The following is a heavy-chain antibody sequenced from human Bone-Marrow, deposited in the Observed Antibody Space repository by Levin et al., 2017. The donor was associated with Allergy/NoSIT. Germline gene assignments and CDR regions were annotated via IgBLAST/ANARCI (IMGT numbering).Heavy chain of an antibody. J-gene: IGHJ4*02. V-gene: IGHV3-48*02. CDR2: ISSSGDST. D-gene: IGHD3-22*01. CDR1: GFSFWHYT. CDR3: ARDPARGYYDSSGYSGDH. Sequence: GESLKISCAASGFSFWHYTMNWVRQAPAKGLEWVSCISSSGDSTYYADSVKGRFTISRDNAKNSPYLQLNRLRDEDTALYYCARDPARGYYDSSGYSGDHWGQGTLVTVSS.